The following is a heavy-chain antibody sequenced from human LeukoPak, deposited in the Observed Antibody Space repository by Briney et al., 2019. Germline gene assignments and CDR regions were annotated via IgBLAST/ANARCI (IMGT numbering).Heavy chain of an antibody. Sequence: ASVKVSCKASGYTFTSYYMHWVRQAPGQGLEWMGIINPSGGSTSYAQKFQGRVTMTRDTSTSTVYMELSSLRSEDTAVYYCARHLILVRGVRGWFDPWGQGTLVTVSS. J-gene: IGHJ5*02. V-gene: IGHV1-46*01. CDR2: INPSGGST. CDR3: ARHLILVRGVRGWFDP. D-gene: IGHD3-10*01. CDR1: GYTFTSYY.